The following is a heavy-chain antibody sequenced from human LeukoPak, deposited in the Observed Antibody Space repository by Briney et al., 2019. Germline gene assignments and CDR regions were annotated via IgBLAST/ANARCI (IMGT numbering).Heavy chain of an antibody. CDR3: ARDLFGALQSRGYNLLGY. CDR2: IWYDGSNK. J-gene: IGHJ4*02. V-gene: IGHV3-33*01. D-gene: IGHD3-10*01. Sequence: GGSLRLSCAASGFTFSSYGMHWVRQAPGKGLEWVAVIWYDGSNKYYADSVKGRFTISRDNSKNTLYLQMNSLRAEDTAVYYCARDLFGALQSRGYNLLGYWGQGTLVTVSS. CDR1: GFTFSSYG.